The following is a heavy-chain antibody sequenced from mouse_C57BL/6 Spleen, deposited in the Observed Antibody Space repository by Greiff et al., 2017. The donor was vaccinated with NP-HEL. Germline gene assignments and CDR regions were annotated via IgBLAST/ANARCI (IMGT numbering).Heavy chain of an antibody. CDR1: GFTFSSYG. D-gene: IGHD4-1*01. CDR2: ISSGGSYT. V-gene: IGHV5-6*01. Sequence: EVKVVESGGDLVKPGGSLKLSCAASGFTFSSYGMSWVRQTPDKRLEWVATISSGGSYTYYPDSVKGRFTLSRDNAKNTLYLQMSSLKSEDTAMYYCARGGLGRGYFGVWGTGTTVTVSS. J-gene: IGHJ1*03. CDR3: ARGGLGRGYFGV.